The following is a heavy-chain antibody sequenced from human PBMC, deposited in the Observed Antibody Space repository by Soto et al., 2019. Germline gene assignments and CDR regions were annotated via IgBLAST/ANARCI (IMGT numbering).Heavy chain of an antibody. CDR1: GGSFSGYY. D-gene: IGHD5-12*01. J-gene: IGHJ4*02. CDR3: ARGDIVATILSPFDY. Sequence: SETLSLTCAVYGGSFSGYYWSWIRQPPGKGLEWIGSIYYSGSTYYNPSLKSRVTISVDTSKNQFSLKLSSVTAADTAVYYCARGDIVATILSPFDYWGQGTLVTVSS. CDR2: IYYSGST. V-gene: IGHV4-34*01.